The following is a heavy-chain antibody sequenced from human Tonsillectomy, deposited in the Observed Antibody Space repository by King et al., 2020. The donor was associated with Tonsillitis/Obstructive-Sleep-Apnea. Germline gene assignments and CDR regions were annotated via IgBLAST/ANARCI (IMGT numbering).Heavy chain of an antibody. D-gene: IGHD4-17*01. Sequence: QLVQSGAEGKKPGESLRISCKGSGYSFTSYWVSWVRQMPGKCLECVGWFVPMDSNTNYRLSFQGHVTISNDKPRSTAYLQWSSLKASDTAMYYCARLTHDYGFDIWGQGTMVTVSS. J-gene: IGHJ3*02. CDR1: GYSFTSYW. V-gene: IGHV5-10-1*01. CDR3: ARLTHDYGFDI. CDR2: FVPMDSNT.